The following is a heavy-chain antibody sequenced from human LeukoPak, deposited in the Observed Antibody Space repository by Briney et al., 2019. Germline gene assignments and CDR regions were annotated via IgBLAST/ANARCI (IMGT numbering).Heavy chain of an antibody. CDR1: GGSISSGSYY. V-gene: IGHV4-61*02. D-gene: IGHD2-2*01. J-gene: IGHJ3*02. CDR2: IYTSGST. Sequence: SQTLSLTCTVSGGSISSGSYYWSWIRQPAGKGLEWIGRIYTSGSTNYNPSLKSRVTISVHTSKNQFSLKLSSVTAADTAVYYCARSIVVVPAASLGDDFDIWGQRTMVTVSS. CDR3: ARSIVVVPAASLGDDFDI.